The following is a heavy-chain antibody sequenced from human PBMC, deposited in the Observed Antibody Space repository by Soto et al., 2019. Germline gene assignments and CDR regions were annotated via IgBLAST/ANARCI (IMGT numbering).Heavy chain of an antibody. CDR3: AKDWDIEVVTAILYGMDV. CDR2: ISYDGSNK. CDR1: GFTFSSYG. Sequence: GGSLILSCAACGFTFSSYGMHWVLQAPGKGLEWVAVISYDGSNKYYADSVKGRFTISRDNSKNTLYLQMNSLRAEDTAVYYCAKDWDIEVVTAILYGMDVWGQRTTVSVSS. V-gene: IGHV3-30*18. D-gene: IGHD2-21*02. J-gene: IGHJ6*02.